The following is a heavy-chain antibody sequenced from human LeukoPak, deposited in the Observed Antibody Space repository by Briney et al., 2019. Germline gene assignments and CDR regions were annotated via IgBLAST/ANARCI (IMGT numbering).Heavy chain of an antibody. Sequence: GASVTVSCKASGYTFTDYTMHWLRQAPGQRLDWMGWINGGSGNTKYSPELQGRVTITRDTSASTAYMELSSLRSEDTAVYYCANPRYDSSGYYYVDWGQGTLVTVSS. D-gene: IGHD3-22*01. CDR1: GYTFTDYT. CDR3: ANPRYDSSGYYYVD. J-gene: IGHJ4*02. CDR2: INGGSGNT. V-gene: IGHV1-3*01.